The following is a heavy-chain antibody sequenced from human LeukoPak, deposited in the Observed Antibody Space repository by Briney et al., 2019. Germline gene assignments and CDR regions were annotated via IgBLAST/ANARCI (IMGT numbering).Heavy chain of an antibody. Sequence: SETLSLTCTVSGGSISSSSYYWGWIRQPPGKGLEWIGSIYYSGSTYYNPSLKSRVTISVDTSKNQFSLKLSSVTAADTAVYYCARGSSSWYYFDYWGQGTLVTVFS. CDR1: GGSISSSSYY. J-gene: IGHJ4*02. V-gene: IGHV4-39*01. D-gene: IGHD6-13*01. CDR3: ARGSSSWYYFDY. CDR2: IYYSGST.